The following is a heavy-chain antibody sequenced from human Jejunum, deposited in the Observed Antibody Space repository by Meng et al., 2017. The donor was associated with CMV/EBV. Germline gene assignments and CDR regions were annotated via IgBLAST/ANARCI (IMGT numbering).Heavy chain of an antibody. CDR3: ANQMPWNYYYGMDL. CDR2: ISSSGSTR. CDR1: GFIFSDYY. J-gene: IGHJ6*02. V-gene: IGHV3-11*04. D-gene: IGHD2-2*01. Sequence: GFIFSDYYMSWIRQAPGKGLEWIAYISSSGSTRYHAASLKGRFTISRDNAKNSLYLQMNSLRVEDTAVYYCANQMPWNYYYGMDLWGLGTTVTVSS.